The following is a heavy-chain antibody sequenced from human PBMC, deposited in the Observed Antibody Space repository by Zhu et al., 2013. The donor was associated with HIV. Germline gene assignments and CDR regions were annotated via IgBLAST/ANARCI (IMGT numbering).Heavy chain of an antibody. Sequence: QVQLVQSGAEVKKPGSSVKVSCKASGGTFSSYAISWVRQAPGQGLEWMGGIIPIFGTANYAQKFQGRVTITADESTSTAYMELSSLRSEDTAVYYCAREGTVLAWDVDIVARHNWFDPWGQGTLVTVSS. CDR3: AREGTVLAWDVDIVARHNWFDP. J-gene: IGHJ5*02. CDR2: IIPIFGTA. D-gene: IGHD5-12*01. V-gene: IGHV1-69*01. CDR1: GGTFSSYA.